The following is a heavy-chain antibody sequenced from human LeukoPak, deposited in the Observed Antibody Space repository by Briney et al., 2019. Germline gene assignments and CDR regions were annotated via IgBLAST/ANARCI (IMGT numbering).Heavy chain of an antibody. V-gene: IGHV3-23*01. D-gene: IGHD3-10*02. J-gene: IGHJ4*02. CDR1: GFTFSSYG. CDR3: ARDLCWGCFDD. CDR2: MSGSDGST. Sequence: PGGTLRLSCAASGFTFSSYGMSWVRQAPGKGLEWVSSMSGSDGSTYYVDSVKGRFTISRDNPRNTLYLQMNSLRVDDTAVYYCARDLCWGCFDDWGQGNLVTVSS.